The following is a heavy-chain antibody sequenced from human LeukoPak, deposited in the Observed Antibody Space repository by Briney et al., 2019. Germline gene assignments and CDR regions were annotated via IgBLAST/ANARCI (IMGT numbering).Heavy chain of an antibody. CDR1: GGSININY. CDR2: IYYSGST. Sequence: SETLSLTCSVSGGSININYWSWIRQPPGKGLKWVGYIYYSGSTNYNPSLKSRVTISIDTSKEQFSLKLSSVTAADTAVYYCARSIEYSSSSGYYYNYMDVWGKGTTVTVPS. CDR3: ARSIEYSSSSGYYYNYMDV. D-gene: IGHD6-6*01. V-gene: IGHV4-59*01. J-gene: IGHJ6*03.